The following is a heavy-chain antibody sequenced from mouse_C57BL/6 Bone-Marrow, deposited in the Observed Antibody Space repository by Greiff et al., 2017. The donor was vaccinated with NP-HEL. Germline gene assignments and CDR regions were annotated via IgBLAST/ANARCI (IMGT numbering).Heavy chain of an antibody. V-gene: IGHV1-55*01. CDR1: GYTFTSYW. Sequence: VQLQQSGAELVKPGASVKMSCKASGYTFTSYWITWVKQRPGQGLEWIGDIYPGSGSTNYNEKFKSKATLTVDTSSSTAYMQLSSLTSEDSAVYYCAGMNSNFYAMDYWGQGTSVTVSS. CDR2: IYPGSGST. CDR3: AGMNSNFYAMDY. J-gene: IGHJ4*01. D-gene: IGHD2-5*01.